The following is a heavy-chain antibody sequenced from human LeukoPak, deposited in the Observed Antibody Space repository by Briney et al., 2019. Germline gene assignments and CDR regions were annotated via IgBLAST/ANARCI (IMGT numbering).Heavy chain of an antibody. D-gene: IGHD2-2*01. CDR1: GFTFDDYA. V-gene: IGHV3-9*01. CDR3: AKAVTSSTSLVDY. Sequence: SLRLSCAASGFTFDDYAMHWVRQAPGKGLEWVSGISWNSGGIGYADSVKGRFTISRDNAKNSLYLQMNSLRAEDTALYYCAKAVTSSTSLVDYWGQGTLVTVSS. J-gene: IGHJ4*02. CDR2: ISWNSGGI.